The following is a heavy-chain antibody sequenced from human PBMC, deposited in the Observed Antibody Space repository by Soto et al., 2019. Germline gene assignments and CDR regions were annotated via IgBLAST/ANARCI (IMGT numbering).Heavy chain of an antibody. J-gene: IGHJ4*02. V-gene: IGHV3-23*01. Sequence: EVQLLESGGGLVQPGGSLRLSCAASGITFSGFAMSWVRQAPGKGLEWVSGISGRATSTYYADSVKGRFTISRDNSRNTLYVQMNCLTVGDTAVYDCAKELYADNWGQGTLVTVSS. CDR2: ISGRATST. CDR1: GITFSGFA. D-gene: IGHD2-2*01. CDR3: AKELYADN.